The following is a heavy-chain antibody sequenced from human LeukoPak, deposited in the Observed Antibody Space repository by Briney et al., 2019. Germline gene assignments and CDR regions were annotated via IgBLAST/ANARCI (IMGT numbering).Heavy chain of an antibody. D-gene: IGHD3-10*01. CDR3: ARRSIGSGSYNWFDP. V-gene: IGHV4-34*01. Sequence: PSETLSLTCAVYGGSFSGYYWSWIRQPPGKGLEWIGHLYYSGSTNYNPSLKSRVTISVDTSKNQFSLKLSSVTAADTAVYYCARRSIGSGSYNWFDPWGQGTLVTVSS. J-gene: IGHJ5*02. CDR1: GGSFSGYY. CDR2: LYYSGST.